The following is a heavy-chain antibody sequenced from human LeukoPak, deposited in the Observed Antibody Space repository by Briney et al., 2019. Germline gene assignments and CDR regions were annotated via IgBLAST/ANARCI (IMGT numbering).Heavy chain of an antibody. D-gene: IGHD6-19*01. V-gene: IGHV3-7*01. Sequence: GGSLRLSCAASGFTFSSYWMSWVRQAPGKGLEWVATIKEDGSEKYYVDSLKGRFTISRDNAKNSLYLQMNSLRADDTAVYYCASYSAGWVQGTLVTVSS. CDR2: IKEDGSEK. J-gene: IGHJ4*02. CDR1: GFTFSSYW. CDR3: ASYSAG.